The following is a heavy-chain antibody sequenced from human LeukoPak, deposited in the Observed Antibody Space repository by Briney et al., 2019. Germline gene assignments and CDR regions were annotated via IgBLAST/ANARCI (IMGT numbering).Heavy chain of an antibody. D-gene: IGHD3-16*02. Sequence: GGSLRLSCAASGFTFSSYSMNWVRQAPGKGLEWVSSISSSSSYIYYADSVKGRFTISRGNAKNSLYLQMNSLRAEDTAVYYCARDEDYVWGSYRLDYWGQGTLVTVSS. CDR2: ISSSSSYI. V-gene: IGHV3-21*01. CDR1: GFTFSSYS. CDR3: ARDEDYVWGSYRLDY. J-gene: IGHJ4*02.